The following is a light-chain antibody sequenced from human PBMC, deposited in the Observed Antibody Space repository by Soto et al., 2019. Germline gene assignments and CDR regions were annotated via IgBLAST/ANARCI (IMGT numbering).Light chain of an antibody. CDR3: CSYGGDRV. V-gene: IGLV2-23*02. J-gene: IGLJ2*01. Sequence: QSVLTQPASVSGSPGQSITISCTGTISNVGNYNLVSWYQQHPGKAPKLILYEVNKRPSGVSNRFSGSKSGNTASLTISGLQTEDEADYYCCSYGGDRVFGGGTKLPVL. CDR2: EVN. CDR1: ISNVGNYNL.